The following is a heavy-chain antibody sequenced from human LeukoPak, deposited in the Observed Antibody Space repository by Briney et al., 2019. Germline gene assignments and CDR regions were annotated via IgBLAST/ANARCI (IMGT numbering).Heavy chain of an antibody. D-gene: IGHD1-1*01. CDR3: ARVEGATAASRGWFDP. CDR2: IHYSGST. Sequence: WETLSLTCTVSGGPMRGYYWIWIPQPPGEGLECIGYIHYSGSTNHNPSLRSRVSVSIDTSKNQFSLKLTSVTAADTAVYYCARVEGATAASRGWFDPWGQGALVTVSS. CDR1: GGPMRGYY. J-gene: IGHJ5*02. V-gene: IGHV4-59*01.